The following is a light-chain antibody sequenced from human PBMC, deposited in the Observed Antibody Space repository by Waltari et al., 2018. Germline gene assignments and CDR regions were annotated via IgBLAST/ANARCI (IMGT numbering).Light chain of an antibody. CDR2: GAS. V-gene: IGKV3-15*01. Sequence: EIVMTQSPATMSVSPGERATLSCRASQSVSSNLAWYQQKRGQAPRLLIYGASTRAPGIPARLSGSGSGTEFTLTISRLQSEDFAVYECQHYNNWPHWTFGQGTKVEIK. CDR1: QSVSSN. CDR3: QHYNNWPHWT. J-gene: IGKJ1*01.